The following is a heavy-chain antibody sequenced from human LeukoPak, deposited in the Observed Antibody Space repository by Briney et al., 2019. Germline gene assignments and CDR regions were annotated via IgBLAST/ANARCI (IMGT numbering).Heavy chain of an antibody. CDR1: GYTFTRSG. CDR2: ISGYNGDT. Sequence: ASVKVSCKTSGYTFTRSGITWVRQAPGQGLEWMGWISGYNGDTAYAQMFQGRVTMTTDTSTSTASMELRSLRSDDTAVYYCARSGHCSGTSCYAEGIDYWGQGTLVTVSS. J-gene: IGHJ4*02. V-gene: IGHV1-18*01. D-gene: IGHD2-2*01. CDR3: ARSGHCSGTSCYAEGIDY.